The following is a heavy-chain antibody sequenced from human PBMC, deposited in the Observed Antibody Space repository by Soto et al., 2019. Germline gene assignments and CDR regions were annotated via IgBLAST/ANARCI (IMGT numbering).Heavy chain of an antibody. CDR2: TIPILGIA. Sequence: VASVKVSCKASGGTFSSFAINWVRQAPGQGPEWMGGTIPILGIANYAQKFQGRVTIIADETTNTASLELTSLRSEDTAVYYCARGNALDIWGQGTTVTVSS. CDR3: ARGNALDI. J-gene: IGHJ6*02. V-gene: IGHV1-69*10. CDR1: GGTFSSFA.